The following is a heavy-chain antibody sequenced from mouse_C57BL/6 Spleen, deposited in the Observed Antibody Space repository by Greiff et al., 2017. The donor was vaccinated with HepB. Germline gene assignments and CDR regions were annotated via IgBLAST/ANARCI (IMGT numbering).Heavy chain of an antibody. J-gene: IGHJ2*01. V-gene: IGHV1-69*01. CDR1: GYTFTSYW. CDR3: ASRRFTTVVVDY. Sequence: VQLVESGAELVMPGASVKLSCKASGYTFTSYWMHWVKQRPGQGLEWIGEIDPSDSYTNYNQKFKGKSTLTVDKSSSTAYMQLSSLTSEDSAVYYCASRRFTTVVVDYWGQGTTLTVSS. CDR2: IDPSDSYT. D-gene: IGHD1-1*01.